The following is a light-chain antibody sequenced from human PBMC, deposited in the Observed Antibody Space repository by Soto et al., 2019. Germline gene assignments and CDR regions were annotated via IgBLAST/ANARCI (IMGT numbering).Light chain of an antibody. CDR2: EVS. J-gene: IGLJ1*01. Sequence: ALTQPPSASGSPGQSVTISCTGTSSDVGGYNYVAWYQQHPGKAPKLMIYEVSKRPSGVPDRFSGSKSGNTASLTVSGLQADDEADYYCSSYAGSKNYVFGTGTKVTV. CDR1: SSDVGGYNY. V-gene: IGLV2-8*01. CDR3: SSYAGSKNYV.